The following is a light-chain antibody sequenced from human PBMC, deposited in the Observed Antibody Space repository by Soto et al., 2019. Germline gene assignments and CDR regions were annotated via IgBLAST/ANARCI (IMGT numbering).Light chain of an antibody. J-gene: IGLJ1*01. V-gene: IGLV2-14*01. CDR1: SSDVGGYNY. Sequence: QSALNQPASVSGSPGQSITISCTGTSSDVGGYNYVSWYQQHPGKDPKLMIYDVSNRPSGVSNRFSGSKSGNTASLSISGRQAEDEADYYCSSYTSSSTRVFGTGTKLTVL. CDR3: SSYTSSSTRV. CDR2: DVS.